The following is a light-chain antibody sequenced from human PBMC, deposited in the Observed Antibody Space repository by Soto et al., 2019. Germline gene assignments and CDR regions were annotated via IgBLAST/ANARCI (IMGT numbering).Light chain of an antibody. V-gene: IGKV1-39*01. Sequence: DLQMTQSPSSLSASVGDRVTITCRASQSISSFLNWYQQKPGKAPKLLIYAASSLQSGVPSRFSGSGSGTDFTLTITSLQREDFATYYCQQSYSTPLTFGPGTKVDIK. CDR1: QSISSF. CDR2: AAS. CDR3: QQSYSTPLT. J-gene: IGKJ3*01.